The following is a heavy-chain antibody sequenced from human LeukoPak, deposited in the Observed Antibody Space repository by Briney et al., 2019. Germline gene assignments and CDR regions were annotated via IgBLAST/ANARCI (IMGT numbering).Heavy chain of an antibody. CDR1: GFTFSSYS. D-gene: IGHD3-22*01. Sequence: PGGSLRLSCAASGFTFSSYSMNWVRQAPGKGLEWVSYISSSSTIYYADSVKGRFTISRDNAKNSLYLQMNSLRAEDTAVYYCARDGSSGYGLYYFDYWGQGTLVTVSS. CDR2: ISSSSTI. J-gene: IGHJ4*02. CDR3: ARDGSSGYGLYYFDY. V-gene: IGHV3-48*01.